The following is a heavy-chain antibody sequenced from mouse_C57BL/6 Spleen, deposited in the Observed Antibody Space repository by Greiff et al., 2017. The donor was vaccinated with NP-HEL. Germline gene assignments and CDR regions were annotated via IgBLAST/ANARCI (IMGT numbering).Heavy chain of an antibody. CDR3: ARQGAAQALDY. J-gene: IGHJ2*01. CDR1: GFTFSSYG. Sequence: EVQLQQSGGDLVKPGGSLKLSCAASGFTFSSYGMSWVRQTPDKRLEWVATISSGGSYTYYPDSVKGRFTISRDNAKNTRYRQMSSLKSEDTAMYYCARQGAAQALDYWGQGTTLTVSS. CDR2: ISSGGSYT. D-gene: IGHD3-2*02. V-gene: IGHV5-6*01.